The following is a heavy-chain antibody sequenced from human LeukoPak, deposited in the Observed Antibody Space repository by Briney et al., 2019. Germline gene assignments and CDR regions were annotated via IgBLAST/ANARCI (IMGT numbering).Heavy chain of an antibody. V-gene: IGHV1-18*01. CDR1: GYTFTSYG. D-gene: IGHD5-18*01. CDR2: ISAYNGNT. CDR3: ARESDGGYSYDYSYYYMDV. J-gene: IGHJ6*03. Sequence: ASVKVSCKASGYTFTSYGISWVRQAPGQGLEWMGWISAYNGNTNYAQKLQGRVTMTTDTSTSTAYMELRSLRSDDTAVYYCARESDGGYSYDYSYYYMDVWGKGTTVTVSS.